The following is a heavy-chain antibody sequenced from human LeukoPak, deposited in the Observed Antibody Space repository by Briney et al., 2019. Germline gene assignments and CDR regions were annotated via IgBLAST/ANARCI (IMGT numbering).Heavy chain of an antibody. CDR1: GFTFSSYA. J-gene: IGHJ4*02. CDR3: AKGDKHIVVVVAATN. D-gene: IGHD2-15*01. CDR2: ISGSGGST. V-gene: IGHV3-23*01. Sequence: GGSLRLSCAASGFTFSSYAMSWVRQAPGKGLEWVSAISGSGGSTYYADSVKGRFTISRDNSKNTLYPQMNSLRAEDTAVYYCAKGDKHIVVVVAATNWGQGTLVTVFS.